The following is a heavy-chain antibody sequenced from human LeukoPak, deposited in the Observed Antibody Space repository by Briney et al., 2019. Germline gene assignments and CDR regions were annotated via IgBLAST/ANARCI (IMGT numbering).Heavy chain of an antibody. Sequence: SETLSLTCAVYGGSFSGYYWSWIRQPPGKGLEWIGEINHSGSTNYNPSLKSRVTISVDTSKNQFSLKLSSVTAADTAVYYCARGPYKGHLDYWGQGTLVTVSS. CDR1: GGSFSGYY. D-gene: IGHD5-24*01. J-gene: IGHJ4*02. V-gene: IGHV4-34*01. CDR3: ARGPYKGHLDY. CDR2: INHSGST.